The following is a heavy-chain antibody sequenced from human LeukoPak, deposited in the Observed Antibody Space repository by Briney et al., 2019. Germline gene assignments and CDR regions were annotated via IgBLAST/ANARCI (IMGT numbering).Heavy chain of an antibody. Sequence: PGGSLRLSCAASGFTFSSYWMSWVRQAPGKGLEWVSGISWNSCSIGYADSVKGRFTISRDNAKNSLYLQMNSLRAEDMALYYCAKEGTRDAFDIWGQGTMVTVSS. CDR1: GFTFSSYW. J-gene: IGHJ3*02. CDR3: AKEGTRDAFDI. D-gene: IGHD3-10*01. CDR2: ISWNSCSI. V-gene: IGHV3-9*03.